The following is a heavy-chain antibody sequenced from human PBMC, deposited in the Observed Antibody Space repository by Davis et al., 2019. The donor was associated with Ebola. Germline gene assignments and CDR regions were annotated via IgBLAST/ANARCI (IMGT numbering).Heavy chain of an antibody. CDR2: INPSGGST. V-gene: IGHV1-46*01. CDR3: ARDWRYYYDSSGYYYGYYGMDV. CDR1: GYTFTSYY. Sequence: ASVKVSCKASGYTFTSYYMHWVRQAPGQGLEWMGIINPSGGSTSYAQKFQGRVTMTRDTSTSTVYMELSSLRSEDTAVYYCARDWRYYYDSSGYYYGYYGMDVWGQGTTVTVSS. D-gene: IGHD3-22*01. J-gene: IGHJ6*02.